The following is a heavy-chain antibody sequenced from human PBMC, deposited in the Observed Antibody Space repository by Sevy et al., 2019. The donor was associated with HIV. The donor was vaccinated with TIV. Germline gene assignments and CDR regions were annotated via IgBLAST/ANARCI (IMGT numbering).Heavy chain of an antibody. CDR3: AKLASCGGDCYYFDL. D-gene: IGHD2-21*02. CDR2: MNPNSGHT. Sequence: ASVKVSCRASGYAFTDYDITWVRQATGQGLEWMGWMNPNSGHTAYTQNFQGRVSTTTDTSISVAYMELSSLRSEDTAVYYCAKLASCGGDCYYFDLWGQRTLVTVSS. CDR1: GYAFTDYD. J-gene: IGHJ4*02. V-gene: IGHV1-8*01.